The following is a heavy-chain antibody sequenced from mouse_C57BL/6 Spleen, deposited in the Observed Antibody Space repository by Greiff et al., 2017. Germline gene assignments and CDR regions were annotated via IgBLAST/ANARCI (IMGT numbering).Heavy chain of an antibody. J-gene: IGHJ2*01. CDR2: IYPGSGNT. D-gene: IGHD2-5*01. Sequence: LVESGAELVRPGASVKLSCKASGYTFTDYYINWVKQRPGQGLEWIARIYPGSGNTYYNEKFKGKATLTAEKSSSTAYMQLSSLTSEDSAVYFCARYYSNLFDYWGQGTTLTVSS. CDR3: ARYYSNLFDY. V-gene: IGHV1-76*01. CDR1: GYTFTDYY.